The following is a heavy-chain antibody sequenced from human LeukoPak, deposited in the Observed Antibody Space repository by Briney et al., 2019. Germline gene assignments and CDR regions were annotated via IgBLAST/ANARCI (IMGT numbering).Heavy chain of an antibody. J-gene: IGHJ4*02. Sequence: PGGSLRLSCAASGFTFSSYEMIWVRQAPGKGLECVSYISGSGRTIYYADSVKGRFTISRDNAKNSLYLQMYSLRAGDTAAYYCASPQTSGYAFGYRGQGTLVTVSS. CDR2: ISGSGRTI. D-gene: IGHD5-12*01. CDR1: GFTFSSYE. CDR3: ASPQTSGYAFGY. V-gene: IGHV3-48*03.